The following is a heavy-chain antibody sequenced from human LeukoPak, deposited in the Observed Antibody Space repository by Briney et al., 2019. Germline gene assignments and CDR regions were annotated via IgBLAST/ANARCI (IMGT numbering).Heavy chain of an antibody. V-gene: IGHV3-23*01. CDR1: GFTFSIYA. J-gene: IGHJ4*02. CDR2: ISANGGET. CDR3: AKRYYDFPLDY. Sequence: GGSLRLSCAASGFTFSIYAMNWVRQAPGKGLEWVSSISANGGETHYADPVKGRFTISRDNSKNTLYLQINNPRVEDTAVYYCAKRYYDFPLDYWGQRTLVTVSS. D-gene: IGHD3-3*01.